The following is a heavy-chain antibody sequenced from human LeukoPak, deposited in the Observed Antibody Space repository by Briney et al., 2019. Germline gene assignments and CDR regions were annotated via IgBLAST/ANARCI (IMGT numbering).Heavy chain of an antibody. J-gene: IGHJ3*02. CDR2: IYHSGST. D-gene: IGHD3-10*02. CDR1: GGSISSGGYY. V-gene: IGHV4-30-2*01. CDR3: ARDVRGARGSSSEPTGDPGGGTAAFDI. Sequence: PSQTLSLTCTVSGGSISSGGYYWSWIRQPPGKGLEWIGYIYHSGSTYYNPSLKSRVTISVDRSKNQFSLKLSSVTAADTAVYYCARDVRGARGSSSEPTGDPGGGTAAFDIWGQGTMVTVSS.